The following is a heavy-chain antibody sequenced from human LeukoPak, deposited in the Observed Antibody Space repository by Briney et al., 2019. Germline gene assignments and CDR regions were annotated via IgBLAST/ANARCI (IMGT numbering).Heavy chain of an antibody. CDR2: IRYDGSNK. V-gene: IGHV3-30*02. CDR3: AKEVSGSSGSFFDY. Sequence: GGSLRLSCAASGFTFSSYGMHWVRQAPGKGLEWVAFIRYDGSNKYYADSVKGRFTISRDNSKNTLYLQMNRLRAEDTAVYYCAKEVSGSSGSFFDYWGQGTLVTVSS. D-gene: IGHD6-19*01. CDR1: GFTFSSYG. J-gene: IGHJ4*02.